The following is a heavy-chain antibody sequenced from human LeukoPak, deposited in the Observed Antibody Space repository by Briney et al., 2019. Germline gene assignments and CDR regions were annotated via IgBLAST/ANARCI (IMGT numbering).Heavy chain of an antibody. CDR1: GFTFSSYW. CDR2: INSDGSST. J-gene: IGHJ3*02. Sequence: GGSLRLSCAASGFTFSSYWMHWVRQAPGKGLVWVSRINSDGSSTTYADSVKGRFTISRDNAKNTVYLQMNSLRAEDTAVYYCARQGGGILRAFDIWGQGTMVTVSS. D-gene: IGHD3-16*01. V-gene: IGHV3-74*01. CDR3: ARQGGGILRAFDI.